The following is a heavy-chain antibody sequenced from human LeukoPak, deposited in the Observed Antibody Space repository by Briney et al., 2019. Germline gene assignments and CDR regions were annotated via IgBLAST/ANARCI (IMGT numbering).Heavy chain of an antibody. V-gene: IGHV1-2*02. Sequence: GASVKVSCKASGYTFTSYGISWVRQAPGQGLEWMGWITPNSGGTNYAQKFQGRVTMTRDTSISTAYMELSRLRSDDTAVYSCARGRGGGYFDFWGQETLVTVSS. D-gene: IGHD2-15*01. CDR3: ARGRGGGYFDF. CDR2: ITPNSGGT. J-gene: IGHJ4*02. CDR1: GYTFTSYG.